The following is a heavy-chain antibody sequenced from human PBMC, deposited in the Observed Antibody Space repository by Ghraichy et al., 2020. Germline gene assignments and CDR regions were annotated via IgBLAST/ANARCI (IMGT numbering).Heavy chain of an antibody. J-gene: IGHJ4*02. CDR1: GFTFSSYA. D-gene: IGHD3-22*01. CDR3: ARGHYDSSGYYLSDY. CDR2: ISGSGGST. Sequence: GGSLRLSCAASGFTFSSYAMSWVRQAPGKGLEWVSAISGSGGSTYYADSVKGRFTISRDNSKNTLYLQMNSLRAEDTAVYYCARGHYDSSGYYLSDYWGQGTLVTVSS. V-gene: IGHV3-23*01.